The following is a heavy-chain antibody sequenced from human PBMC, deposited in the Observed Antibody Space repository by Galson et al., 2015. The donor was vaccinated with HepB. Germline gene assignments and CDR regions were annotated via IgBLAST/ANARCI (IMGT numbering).Heavy chain of an antibody. D-gene: IGHD1-14*01. CDR2: INPIGAGT. CDR3: ARNSRKGGYNTSPAAY. CDR1: GYSFTSYY. V-gene: IGHV1-46*01. J-gene: IGHJ4*02. Sequence: SVKVSCKASGYSFTSYYMHWVRQAPGQGLEWMGIINPIGAGTTYAQKFQGRLTLTRDTSTSTVYMELSSLTSEDTAVYFCARNSRKGGYNTSPAAYWGQGTLVAVSS.